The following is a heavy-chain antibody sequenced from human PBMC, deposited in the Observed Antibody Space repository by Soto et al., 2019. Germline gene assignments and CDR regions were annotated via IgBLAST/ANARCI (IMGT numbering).Heavy chain of an antibody. CDR2: IIPIFGTA. CDR1: GGTFSSYA. Sequence: QVQLVQSGAEVKKPGSSVKVSCNASGGTFSSYAISWVRQAPGQWLEWMGGIIPIFGTANYAQKFQGRVTITADESTSTAYMELSSLRSEDTAVYYCARGGRQYSSSWYWFDPWGQGTLVTVSS. J-gene: IGHJ5*02. CDR3: ARGGRQYSSSWYWFDP. D-gene: IGHD6-13*01. V-gene: IGHV1-69*01.